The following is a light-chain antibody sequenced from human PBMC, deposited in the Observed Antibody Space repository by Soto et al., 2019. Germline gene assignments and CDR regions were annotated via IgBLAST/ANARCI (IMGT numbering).Light chain of an antibody. CDR1: RSLVYSDGNAY. Sequence: DVVMTQSPLSLPVTLGQPASISCRSSRSLVYSDGNAYLNWFHQRPGQSPRRLIYKASNRDSGVPDRFSGSGSGTDFTLHINRVEAEDVGVYSCMQGTHWPPTFGRGTRVEI. V-gene: IGKV2-30*01. CDR3: MQGTHWPPT. J-gene: IGKJ1*01. CDR2: KAS.